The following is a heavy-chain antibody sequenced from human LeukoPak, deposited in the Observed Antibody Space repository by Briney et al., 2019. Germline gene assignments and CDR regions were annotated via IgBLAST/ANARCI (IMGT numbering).Heavy chain of an antibody. CDR2: INHSGST. CDR1: GGSFSGYY. V-gene: IGHV4-34*01. J-gene: IGHJ4*02. CDR3: ARRGEVSDFYYFDY. Sequence: SETLSLTCAVYGGSFSGYYWSWIRQPPGKGLEWIGEINHSGSTNYNPSLKSRVTISVDTSKNQFSLKLSSVTAADTAVYYCARRGEVSDFYYFDYWGQGTLVTVSS. D-gene: IGHD3-16*01.